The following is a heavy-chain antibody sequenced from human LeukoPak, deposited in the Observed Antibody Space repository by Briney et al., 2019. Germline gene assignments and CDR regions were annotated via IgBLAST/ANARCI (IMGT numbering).Heavy chain of an antibody. CDR1: GFTFSSYN. D-gene: IGHD2-21*02. CDR3: AKEPAYCGGDCYFLLDY. CDR2: IPGSGGST. J-gene: IGHJ4*02. V-gene: IGHV3-23*01. Sequence: PGGSLRLSCAASGFTFSSYNMNWVRQAPGKGLEWVSAIPGSGGSTYYADSVKGRFTISRDNSKNTLYLQMNNLRAEDTAVYYCAKEPAYCGGDCYFLLDYWGQGTLVTVSS.